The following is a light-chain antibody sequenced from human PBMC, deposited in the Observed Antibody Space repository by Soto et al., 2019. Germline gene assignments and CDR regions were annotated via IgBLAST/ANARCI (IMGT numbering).Light chain of an antibody. CDR2: WAS. CDR3: LQYYSTPRT. J-gene: IGKJ1*01. CDR1: QSVLYSSNNKNY. Sequence: DIVMTQSPDSLALSLGERATLNCRSSQSVLYSSNNKNYLAWYQQKPGQPPKLLIYWASTRESGVPDRFSGSGSGTDFTLTISSLQAEDVAVYYCLQYYSTPRTFGQGTKVEIK. V-gene: IGKV4-1*01.